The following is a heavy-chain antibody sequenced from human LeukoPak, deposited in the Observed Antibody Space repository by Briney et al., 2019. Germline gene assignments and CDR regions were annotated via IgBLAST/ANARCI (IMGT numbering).Heavy chain of an antibody. CDR3: ARLPTMTTMGY. Sequence: SETLSLTCTMSGVSISTYYWSWLRQPPGKGLEWIGYIYYSGNTNYNPSLKSRVTISIDTSKRQFSLKLTSVTAADTAIYYCARLPTMTTMGYWGQGTLGTVSS. CDR1: GVSISTYY. J-gene: IGHJ4*02. CDR2: IYYSGNT. D-gene: IGHD4-17*01. V-gene: IGHV4-59*08.